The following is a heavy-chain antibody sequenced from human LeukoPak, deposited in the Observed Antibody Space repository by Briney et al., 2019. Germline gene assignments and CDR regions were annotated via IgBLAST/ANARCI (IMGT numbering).Heavy chain of an antibody. CDR1: GGSISSYY. CDR3: ARFVVVAPAAMHRDSHFDY. CDR2: IYYSGST. V-gene: IGHV4-59*01. Sequence: PSETLSLTCTVSGGSISSYYWSWIRQPPGKGLEWIGYIYYSGSTNYNPSLKSRVTISVDTSKNQFSLKLSSVTAADTAVYYCARFVVVAPAAMHRDSHFDYWGQGTLVTVSS. D-gene: IGHD2-2*01. J-gene: IGHJ4*02.